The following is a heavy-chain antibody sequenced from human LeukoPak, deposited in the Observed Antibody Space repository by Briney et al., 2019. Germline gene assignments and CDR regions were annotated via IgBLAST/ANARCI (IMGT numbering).Heavy chain of an antibody. V-gene: IGHV3-20*04. CDR3: AKPKTYDILTGYKY. J-gene: IGHJ4*02. CDR1: GFTFDDYG. Sequence: GGSLRLSCAASGFTFDDYGMSWVRQAPGKGLEWVSGINWNGGSTGYADSVKGRFTISRDNSKNTLYLQMNSLRAEDTAVYYCAKPKTYDILTGYKYWGQGTLVTVSS. CDR2: INWNGGST. D-gene: IGHD3-9*01.